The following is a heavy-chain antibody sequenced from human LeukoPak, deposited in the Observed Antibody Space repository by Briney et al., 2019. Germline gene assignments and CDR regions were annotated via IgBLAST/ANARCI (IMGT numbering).Heavy chain of an antibody. CDR3: ASLYDSSGYRY. D-gene: IGHD3-22*01. CDR1: GGSFSGYY. J-gene: IGHJ4*02. CDR2: INHSGST. V-gene: IGHV4-34*01. Sequence: SETLSLTCAVYGGSFSGYYWSWIRQPPGKGLEWIGEINHSGSTNYNPSLKSRVTISVDTSKNQFSLKLSSVTAADTAVHYCASLYDSSGYRYWGQGTLVTVSS.